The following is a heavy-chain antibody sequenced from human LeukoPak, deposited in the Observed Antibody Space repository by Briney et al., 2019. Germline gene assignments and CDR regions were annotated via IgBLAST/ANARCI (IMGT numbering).Heavy chain of an antibody. Sequence: PSETLSLTCTVSGGSISSYYWSWIRQHPGKGLEWIGYIYYSGSTYYNPSLKSRVTISVDTSKNQFSLKLSSVTAADTAVYYCARARGTTVVRLSYFDYWGQGTLVTVSS. V-gene: IGHV4-59*06. CDR3: ARARGTTVVRLSYFDY. CDR2: IYYSGST. CDR1: GGSISSYY. J-gene: IGHJ4*02. D-gene: IGHD4-17*01.